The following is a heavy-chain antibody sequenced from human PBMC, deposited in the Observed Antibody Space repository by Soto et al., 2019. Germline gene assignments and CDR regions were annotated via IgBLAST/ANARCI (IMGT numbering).Heavy chain of an antibody. Sequence: EVQLVESGGGLVQPGGSLRLSCAASGFTFSSYWMHWVRQVPGKGPVWVSRIKNDGSGTYYAHSVKGRLTMSRDNAXNTXYLQMNSLRAEDTAVYYCVRGDGDYDDGNGYLGRHWGQGTLVTVSS. CDR2: IKNDGSGT. J-gene: IGHJ4*02. CDR3: VRGDGDYDDGNGYLGRH. V-gene: IGHV3-74*01. D-gene: IGHD3-22*01. CDR1: GFTFSSYW.